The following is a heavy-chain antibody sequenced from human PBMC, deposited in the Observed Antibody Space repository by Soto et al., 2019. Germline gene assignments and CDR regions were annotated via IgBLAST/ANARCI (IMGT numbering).Heavy chain of an antibody. CDR2: ICNSGTT. V-gene: IGHV4-31*03. Sequence: QVQLQESGPGLVKPSQTLSLTCTVPGGSINGGGYYWTWIRQHPGKGLEWFGNICNSGTTYYNPSLDGRVSISLHLPKNQFCPRVTSVSAADSAVYYCASGRRYSNQNFLIPWGQGIRVTVSS. CDR3: ASGRRYSNQNFLIP. CDR1: GGSINGGGYY. J-gene: IGHJ5*02. D-gene: IGHD4-4*01.